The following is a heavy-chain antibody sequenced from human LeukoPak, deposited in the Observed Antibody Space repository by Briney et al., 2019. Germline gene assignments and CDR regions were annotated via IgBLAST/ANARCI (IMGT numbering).Heavy chain of an antibody. Sequence: ASVKVSXKASGGTFSSYAISWVRQAPGQGLEWIGEIIPIFGTANYAQKLQGRVTITADESTSTAYMELSSLRSEDTAVYYCARSLRYLGGFDPWGQGTLVTVSS. CDR1: GGTFSSYA. V-gene: IGHV1-69*01. CDR3: ARSLRYLGGFDP. D-gene: IGHD3-9*01. J-gene: IGHJ5*02. CDR2: IIPIFGTA.